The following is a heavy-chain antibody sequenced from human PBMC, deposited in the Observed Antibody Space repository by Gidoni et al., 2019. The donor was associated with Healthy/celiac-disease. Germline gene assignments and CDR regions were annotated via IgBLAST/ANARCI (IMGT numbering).Heavy chain of an antibody. V-gene: IGHV4-34*01. Sequence: QVQLQQWGAGLLKPSETLSLTCAVYGGSFSGYYWSWIRQPPGKGLEWIGEINHSGSTNYNPSLKSRVTISVDTSKNQFSLKLSSVTAADTAVYYCARSGLEDYGDYGAFDIWGQGTMVTVSS. CDR3: ARSGLEDYGDYGAFDI. CDR2: INHSGST. J-gene: IGHJ3*02. CDR1: GGSFSGYY. D-gene: IGHD4-17*01.